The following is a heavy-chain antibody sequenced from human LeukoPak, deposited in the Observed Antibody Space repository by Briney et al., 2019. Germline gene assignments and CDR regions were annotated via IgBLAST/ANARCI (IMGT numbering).Heavy chain of an antibody. V-gene: IGHV4-31*03. CDR3: ARGVYYYDSSGYYSVADAFDI. D-gene: IGHD3-22*01. CDR2: IYYSGST. J-gene: IGHJ3*02. Sequence: SETLSLTCTVSGGSISSGGYSWSWIRQHPGKGLEWIGYIYYSGSTYYNPSLKSRVTISVDTSKNQFSLKLSSVTAADTAVYYCARGVYYYDSSGYYSVADAFDIWGQGTMVTVSS. CDR1: GGSISSGGYS.